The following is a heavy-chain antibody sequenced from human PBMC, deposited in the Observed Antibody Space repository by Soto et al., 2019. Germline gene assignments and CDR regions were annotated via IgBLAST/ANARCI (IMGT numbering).Heavy chain of an antibody. V-gene: IGHV4-30-4*01. CDR3: ARAGASMVRGVIITSYFDY. D-gene: IGHD3-10*01. CDR1: GGSISSGDYY. CDR2: IYYSGST. J-gene: IGHJ4*02. Sequence: SETLSLTCTVSGGSISSGDYYWSWIHQPPGKGLEWIGYIYYSGSTYYNPSLKSRVTISVDTSKNQFSLKLSSVTAADTAVYYCARAGASMVRGVIITSYFDYWGQGTLVTVSS.